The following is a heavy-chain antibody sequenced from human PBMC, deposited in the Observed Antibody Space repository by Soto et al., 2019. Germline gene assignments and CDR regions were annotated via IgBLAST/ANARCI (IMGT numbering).Heavy chain of an antibody. CDR1: GGPISGYY. J-gene: IGHJ4*02. CDR3: ARYTDTYYSY. CDR2: IHYSGST. D-gene: IGHD1-26*01. Sequence: LSLTCTVSGGPISGYYWSWVRQPPGKGLEWIGYIHYSGSTKYNPPLKSRVTMSVDTSKNQFSLSLISLTAADTAVYYCARYTDTYYSYWGQGTPVTVSS. V-gene: IGHV4-59*01.